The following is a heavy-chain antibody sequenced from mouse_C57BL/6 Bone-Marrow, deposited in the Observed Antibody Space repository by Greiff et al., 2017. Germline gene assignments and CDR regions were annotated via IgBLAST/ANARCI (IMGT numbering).Heavy chain of an antibody. V-gene: IGHV1-42*01. CDR1: GYSFTGYY. J-gene: IGHJ3*01. Sequence: VQLQQSGPELVKPGASVKISCKASGYSFTGYYMNWVKQSPEKSLEWIGEINPSTGGTTYNQKFKAKATLTVDTSSSTAYMQLKSLTSEDSAVYYCARWGGRAWFAYWGQGTLVTVSA. CDR3: ARWGGRAWFAY. CDR2: INPSTGGT. D-gene: IGHD3-3*01.